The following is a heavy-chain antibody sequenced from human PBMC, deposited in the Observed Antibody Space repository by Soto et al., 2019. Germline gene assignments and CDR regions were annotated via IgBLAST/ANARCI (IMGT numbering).Heavy chain of an antibody. D-gene: IGHD5-18*01. CDR1: GFTCSDYY. J-gene: IGHJ4*02. CDR2: ISSSGSTI. Sequence: XGALKLSCSASGFTCSDYYMSWIRQAPGKGLEWVSYISSSGSTIYYADSVKGRFTISRDNAKNSLYLQMNSLRAEDTAVYYCAKFRYSYGYRWFDYWGQGTLVTVSS. V-gene: IGHV3-11*01. CDR3: AKFRYSYGYRWFDY.